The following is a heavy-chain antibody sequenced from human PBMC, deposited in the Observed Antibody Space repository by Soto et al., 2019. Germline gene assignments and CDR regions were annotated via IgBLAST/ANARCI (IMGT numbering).Heavy chain of an antibody. CDR3: ARGYGDYYYYYMDV. D-gene: IGHD4-17*01. CDR1: GGSISSSSYC. Sequence: SETLSLTCTVSGGSISSSSYCWGWLRPPPGKGLEWIGNIYYSGSTNYNPSLKSRVTISVDTSKNQFSLKLSSVTAADTAVYYCARGYGDYYYYYMDVWGKGTTVTVSS. J-gene: IGHJ6*03. CDR2: IYYSGST. V-gene: IGHV4-39*07.